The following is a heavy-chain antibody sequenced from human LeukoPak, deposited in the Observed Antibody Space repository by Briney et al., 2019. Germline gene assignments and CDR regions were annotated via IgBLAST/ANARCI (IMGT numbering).Heavy chain of an antibody. Sequence: SETLSLTCTVSGGSISSSSYYWGWTRQPPGKGLEWIGSIYYSGSTYYNPSLKSRVTISVDTSKNQFSLKLSSVTAADTAVYYCARHSGTSRDGYNPDYWGQGTLVTVSS. V-gene: IGHV4-39*01. CDR3: ARHSGTSRDGYNPDY. CDR2: IYYSGST. J-gene: IGHJ4*02. CDR1: GGSISSSSYY. D-gene: IGHD5-12*01.